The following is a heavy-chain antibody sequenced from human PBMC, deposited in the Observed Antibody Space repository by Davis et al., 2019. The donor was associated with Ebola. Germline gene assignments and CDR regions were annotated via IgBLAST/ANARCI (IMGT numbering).Heavy chain of an antibody. J-gene: IGHJ4*02. Sequence: AASVKVSCKASGYTFTGYYIHWVRQAPGQGLEWMGWISPNTGGPNYAQKFQGSVTMTRDTSISTAYMELSRLRSDDTAVYYCARSYHYDTSGYLPSLDYWGQGTLVTVSS. CDR1: GYTFTGYY. CDR3: ARSYHYDTSGYLPSLDY. V-gene: IGHV1-2*04. CDR2: ISPNTGGP. D-gene: IGHD3-22*01.